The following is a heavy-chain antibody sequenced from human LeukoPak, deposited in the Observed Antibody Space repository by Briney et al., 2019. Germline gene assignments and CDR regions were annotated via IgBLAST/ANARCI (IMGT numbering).Heavy chain of an antibody. CDR2: ISRSSSYI. V-gene: IGHV3-21*01. CDR3: ARDIEYYYDSSGYNYGMDV. J-gene: IGHJ6*02. Sequence: GGSLRLSCAASGFTFSSYSMNWVRQAPGKGLEWVSSISRSSSYIYYADSVKGRFTISRDNAKNSLYLQMNSLRAEDTAVYYCARDIEYYYDSSGYNYGMDVWGQGTTVTVSS. CDR1: GFTFSSYS. D-gene: IGHD3-22*01.